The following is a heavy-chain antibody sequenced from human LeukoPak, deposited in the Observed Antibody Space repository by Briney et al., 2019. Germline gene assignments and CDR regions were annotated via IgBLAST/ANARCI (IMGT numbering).Heavy chain of an antibody. CDR3: ARHLLVVVVAAFDY. V-gene: IGHV4-39*01. Sequence: SETLSLTCTVSGGSISSTSYYWGWIRQPPGKGLEWIGSIYYSGSTYYNPSLKSQATISVDTSKNQFSLKLSSMTAADTAVYYCARHLLVVVVAAFDYWGQGTLVTVSS. CDR2: IYYSGST. D-gene: IGHD2-15*01. CDR1: GGSISSTSYY. J-gene: IGHJ4*02.